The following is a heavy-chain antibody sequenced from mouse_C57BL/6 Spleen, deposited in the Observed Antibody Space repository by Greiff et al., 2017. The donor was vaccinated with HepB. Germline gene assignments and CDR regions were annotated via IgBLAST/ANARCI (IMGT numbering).Heavy chain of an antibody. V-gene: IGHV14-1*01. CDR2: IDPEDGDT. D-gene: IGHD2-5*01. CDR3: TCYSSNYGYFDV. Sequence: EVQLQQSGAELVRPGASVKLSCTASGFNIKDYYMHWVKQRPEPGLEWIGRIDPEDGDTEYAPKFQGKATMTADKSSNTAYLELSSLTSEDTAVYYCTCYSSNYGYFDVWGTGTTVTVSS. CDR1: GFNIKDYY. J-gene: IGHJ1*03.